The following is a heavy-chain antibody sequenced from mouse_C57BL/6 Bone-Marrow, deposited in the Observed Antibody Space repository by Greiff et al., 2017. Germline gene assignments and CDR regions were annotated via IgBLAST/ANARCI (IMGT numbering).Heavy chain of an antibody. CDR2: INPNNGGT. Sequence: EVQLQQSGPELVKPGASVKISCKASGYTFTDYYMNWVKQSHGKSLEWIGDINPNNGGTSYNQKFKGKATLTVDKSSSTAYMELRSLTSEDSAVYYCARSKYYYGPYYFDYWGQGTTLTVSS. D-gene: IGHD1-1*01. CDR3: ARSKYYYGPYYFDY. CDR1: GYTFTDYY. V-gene: IGHV1-26*01. J-gene: IGHJ2*01.